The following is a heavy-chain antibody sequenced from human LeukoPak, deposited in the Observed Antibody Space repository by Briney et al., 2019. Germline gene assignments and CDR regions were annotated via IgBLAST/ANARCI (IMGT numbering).Heavy chain of an antibody. V-gene: IGHV1-69*04. CDR1: GGTFSSYA. CDR3: ARGGGYHYDSGGFYSGGGY. CDR2: IIPILGIA. Sequence: SVKVSCKASGGTFSSYAITWVRQAPGQGLEWMGRIIPILGIANYAQKFQGRVTITADKSTSTAYMELSSLRSEDTAVYYCARGGGYHYDSGGFYSGGGYWGQGTLVTVSS. D-gene: IGHD3-22*01. J-gene: IGHJ4*02.